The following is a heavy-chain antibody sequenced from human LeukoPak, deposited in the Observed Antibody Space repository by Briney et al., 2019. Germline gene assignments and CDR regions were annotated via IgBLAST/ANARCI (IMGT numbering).Heavy chain of an antibody. CDR2: IYDSEST. Sequence: SETLSLTCTVSGGSMSSGNYYWGWIRQPPGKGLEWIGSIYDSESTYYNPSLKSRVTISVDTSKRQFSLKLSSVTATDTAVYYCARDGSSWPFFDSWGQGTLVTVSS. CDR1: GGSMSSGNYY. CDR3: ARDGSSWPFFDS. D-gene: IGHD6-13*01. V-gene: IGHV4-39*02. J-gene: IGHJ4*02.